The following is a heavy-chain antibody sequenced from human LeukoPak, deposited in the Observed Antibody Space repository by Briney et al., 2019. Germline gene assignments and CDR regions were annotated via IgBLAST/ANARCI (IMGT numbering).Heavy chain of an antibody. V-gene: IGHV5-51*01. CDR2: IYAGDSDT. D-gene: IGHD6-19*01. CDR3: ARSERAGYSSGWYNPVDY. CDR1: GYSFTKYW. J-gene: IGHJ4*02. Sequence: GESLKISCNGSGYSFTKYWIGWVRQMPGKGLEWMGIIYAGDSDTRYSPSFQGQVTISADKSISTAYLQWSSLKASDTAMYYCARSERAGYSSGWYNPVDYWGQGTLVTVSS.